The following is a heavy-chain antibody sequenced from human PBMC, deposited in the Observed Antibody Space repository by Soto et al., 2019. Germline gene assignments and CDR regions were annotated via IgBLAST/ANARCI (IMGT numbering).Heavy chain of an antibody. CDR2: IYYSGST. CDR3: ARSAMVRGVIRYYYYGMDV. J-gene: IGHJ6*02. V-gene: IGHV4-30-4*01. CDR1: GGSISSGDYY. Sequence: SETLSLTWTVSGGSISSGDYYWSWIRQPPGKGLEWIGYIYYSGSTYYNPSLKSRVTISVDTSKNQFSLKLSSVTAADTAVYYCARSAMVRGVIRYYYYGMDVWGQGTTVTVSS. D-gene: IGHD3-10*01.